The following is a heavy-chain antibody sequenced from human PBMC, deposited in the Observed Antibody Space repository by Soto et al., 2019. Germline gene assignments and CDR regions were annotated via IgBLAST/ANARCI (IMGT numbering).Heavy chain of an antibody. D-gene: IGHD3-10*01. CDR1: GGSISSYY. J-gene: IGHJ4*02. V-gene: IGHV4-59*08. CDR2: IYYSGST. Sequence: QVQLQESGPGLVKPSETLSLTCTVSGGSISSYYWSWIRQPPGKGLEWIGYIYYSGSTNSNPSLKRRVTISVDTSKNQFSLKLSSVTAADTAVYYCATSTGSYVYFDYWGQGTLVTVSS. CDR3: ATSTGSYVYFDY.